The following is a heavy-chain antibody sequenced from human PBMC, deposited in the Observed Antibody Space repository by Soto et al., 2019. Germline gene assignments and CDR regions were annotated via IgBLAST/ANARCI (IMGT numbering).Heavy chain of an antibody. D-gene: IGHD5-12*01. CDR1: GFTFRTND. J-gene: IGHJ4*02. V-gene: IGHV3-13*04. CDR3: ARGWLRRGYLDY. Sequence: EVQLVESGGGLVQPGGSLRLSCAASGFTFRTNDMHWVRQAPGKGLEWVSGIGTAADTYYPDSVKGRFPISRENDKNSLYLQMKSLRAGDTAVYYCARGWLRRGYLDYWGQGTLVTVSS. CDR2: IGTAADT.